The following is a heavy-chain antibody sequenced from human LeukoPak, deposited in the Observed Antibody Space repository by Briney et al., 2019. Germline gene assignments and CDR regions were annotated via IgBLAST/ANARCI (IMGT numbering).Heavy chain of an antibody. D-gene: IGHD3-10*01. Sequence: GRSLRLSCAASGFTFSSYAMHWVRQAPGKGLEWVAVISYDGSNKYYADSVKGRFTISRDNPKNTLYLQMNSLRAEDTAVYYCARDMRFGELLPTSIFDYWGQGTLVTVSS. J-gene: IGHJ4*02. V-gene: IGHV3-30-3*01. CDR1: GFTFSSYA. CDR3: ARDMRFGELLPTSIFDY. CDR2: ISYDGSNK.